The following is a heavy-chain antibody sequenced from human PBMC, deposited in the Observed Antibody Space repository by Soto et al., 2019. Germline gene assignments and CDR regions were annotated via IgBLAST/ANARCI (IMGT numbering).Heavy chain of an antibody. D-gene: IGHD3-3*01. V-gene: IGHV4-34*01. Sequence: PSEPLSLTCAVYGGSFSGYYWSWIRQPPGKGLEWIGEINHSGSTNYNPSLKSRVTISVDTSKNQFSLKLSSVTAADTAVYYCARTLRITIFGVVPAPMDVWGKGTTVTVSS. CDR2: INHSGST. CDR3: ARTLRITIFGVVPAPMDV. J-gene: IGHJ6*03. CDR1: GGSFSGYY.